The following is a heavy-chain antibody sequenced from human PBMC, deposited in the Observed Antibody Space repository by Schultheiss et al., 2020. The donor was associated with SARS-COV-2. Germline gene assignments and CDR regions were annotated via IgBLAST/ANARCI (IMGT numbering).Heavy chain of an antibody. V-gene: IGHV4-59*01. CDR1: GGSISSYY. CDR2: IYYSGST. D-gene: IGHD4-23*01. Sequence: ESLKISCTVSGGSISSYYWSWIRQPPGKGLEWIGYIYYSGSTNYNPSLKSRVTISVDTSKNQFSLKLSSVTAADTAVYYCARESGNTFDYWGQGTLVTVSS. J-gene: IGHJ4*02. CDR3: ARESGNTFDY.